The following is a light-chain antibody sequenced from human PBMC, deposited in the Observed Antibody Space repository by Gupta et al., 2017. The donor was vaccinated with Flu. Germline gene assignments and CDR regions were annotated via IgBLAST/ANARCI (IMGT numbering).Light chain of an antibody. V-gene: IGLV1-44*01. Sequence: QSVLPHPPSASGTPGPRLTISCSGSSSNIGSNTVNWYQQLPGTAPKLLIYSNNQRPSGVPDRFSGSKSGTSASLAISGLQSEDEADYYCAAWDDSLNGPYVFGTGTKVTVL. CDR3: AAWDDSLNGPYV. CDR2: SNN. J-gene: IGLJ1*01. CDR1: SSNIGSNT.